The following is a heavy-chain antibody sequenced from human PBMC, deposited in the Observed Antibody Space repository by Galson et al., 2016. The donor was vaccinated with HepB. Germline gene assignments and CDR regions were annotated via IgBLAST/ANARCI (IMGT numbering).Heavy chain of an antibody. CDR1: GASIGSGDYF. V-gene: IGHV4-30-4*08. CDR2: IFYTGRT. Sequence: TLSLTCSVSGASIGSGDYFWSWVRQPPGRGLEWIGNIFYTGRTSYNPTIESRGTISVDTSKNKFSLNLTSVTAADPAVFYCARDGGFWSGFDYWGQGVLVTGSS. J-gene: IGHJ4*02. CDR3: ARDGGFWSGFDY. D-gene: IGHD3-3*01.